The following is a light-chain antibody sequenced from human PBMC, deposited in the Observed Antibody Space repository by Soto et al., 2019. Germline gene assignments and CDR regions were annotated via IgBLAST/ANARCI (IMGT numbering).Light chain of an antibody. CDR2: AAS. J-gene: IGKJ1*01. V-gene: IGKV1-17*01. Sequence: DIQMTQSPSSLSASVGDRVTITCRASQGIRDALGWYQQKPGKAPKRLIYAASSLQSGVPSRFSGSGSGTEFPLTVSILQPEDLATYYWLKPNSYPLTFGQGTKVEIK. CDR3: LKPNSYPLT. CDR1: QGIRDA.